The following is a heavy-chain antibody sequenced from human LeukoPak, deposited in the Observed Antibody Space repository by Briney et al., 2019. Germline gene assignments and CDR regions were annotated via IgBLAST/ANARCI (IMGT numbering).Heavy chain of an antibody. V-gene: IGHV3-21*01. Sequence: PGGSLRLSCAASGFTFSSYSMNWVRQAPGKGLEWVSSISSSSSYIYYADSVKGRFTISRDNAKNSLYLQMNSLRAEDTAVYYCARDDSSSWYFMGSDWGQGTLVTVSS. CDR2: ISSSSSYI. D-gene: IGHD6-13*01. J-gene: IGHJ4*02. CDR3: ARDDSSSWYFMGSD. CDR1: GFTFSSYS.